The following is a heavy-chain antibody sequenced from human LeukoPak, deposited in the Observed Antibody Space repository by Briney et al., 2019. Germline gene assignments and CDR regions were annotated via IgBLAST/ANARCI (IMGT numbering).Heavy chain of an antibody. Sequence: GGSLRLSCAASGFTVSSKYMSWVRQAPGKGPEWVSLIYSGGSTYYADSVKGRFTISRDNSKNTFYLQMNSLRAEDTAVYHCASGGWYYDLGCWGQGTMVTASS. CDR2: IYSGGST. J-gene: IGHJ4*02. CDR1: GFTVSSKY. D-gene: IGHD1-26*01. V-gene: IGHV3-53*01. CDR3: ASGGWYYDLGC.